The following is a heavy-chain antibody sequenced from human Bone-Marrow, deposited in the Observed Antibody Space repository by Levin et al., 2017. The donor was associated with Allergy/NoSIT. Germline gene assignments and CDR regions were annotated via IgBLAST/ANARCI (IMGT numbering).Heavy chain of an antibody. J-gene: IGHJ4*02. D-gene: IGHD6-19*01. CDR1: GFTFSDYY. Sequence: GGSLRLSCKTSGFTFSDYYMSWIRQAPGRGLQWVAYISSDGSATFYADSVKGRFTVSRDNNRNSVYLQLTTLRVDDTAVYYCGSLTGLWGQGTLVTVSS. V-gene: IGHV3-11*01. CDR2: ISSDGSAT. CDR3: GSLTGL.